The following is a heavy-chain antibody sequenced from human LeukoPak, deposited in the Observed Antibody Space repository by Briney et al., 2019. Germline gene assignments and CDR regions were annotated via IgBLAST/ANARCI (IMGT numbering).Heavy chain of an antibody. CDR2: ITSRSTYI. J-gene: IGHJ4*02. CDR1: GFTFSDYT. V-gene: IGHV3-21*01. Sequence: GGSLRLSCAASGFTFSDYTIMWVRRAPGKGLEYVSSITSRSTYIYYADSMKGRFTISRDNAKNSLYLQMNSLRTEDTAVYYCARVPLGYLGYSSAWYTDYWGQGALVSVSS. CDR3: ARVPLGYLGYSSAWYTDY. D-gene: IGHD6-19*01.